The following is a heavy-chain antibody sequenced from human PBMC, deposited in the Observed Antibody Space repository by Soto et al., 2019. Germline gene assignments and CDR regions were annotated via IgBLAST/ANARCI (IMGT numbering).Heavy chain of an antibody. CDR2: ISAYNGNT. D-gene: IGHD3-22*01. CDR1: GYTFTGYY. V-gene: IGHV1-18*04. CDR3: ARDRGTYYYDSSGSDY. J-gene: IGHJ4*02. Sequence: ASVKVSCKASGYTFTGYYMHWVRQAPGQGLEWMGWISAYNGNTNYAQKLQGRVTMTTDTSTSTAYMELRSLRSDDTAVYYCARDRGTYYYDSSGSDYWGQGTMVTVSS.